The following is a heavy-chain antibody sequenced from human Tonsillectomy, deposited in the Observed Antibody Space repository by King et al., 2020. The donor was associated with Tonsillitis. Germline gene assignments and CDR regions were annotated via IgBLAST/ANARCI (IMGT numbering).Heavy chain of an antibody. D-gene: IGHD2-15*01. CDR3: ARHAGYCSGGSCYGAYYYYYMDV. CDR2: IKQDGSEK. J-gene: IGHJ6*03. CDR1: GFTFSSYW. V-gene: IGHV3-7*01. Sequence: VQLVESGGGLVQPGGSLRLSCAASGFTFSSYWMSWVRQAPGKGLEWVANIKQDGSEKYYVDSVKGRFTISRDNAKNSLYLQMNSLRAEDTAVYYCARHAGYCSGGSCYGAYYYYYMDVWGKGTTVTVSS.